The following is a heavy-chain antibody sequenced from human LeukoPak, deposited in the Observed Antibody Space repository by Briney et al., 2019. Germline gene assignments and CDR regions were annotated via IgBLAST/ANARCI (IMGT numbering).Heavy chain of an antibody. J-gene: IGHJ4*02. D-gene: IGHD2-15*01. CDR2: IRYDGSNK. CDR1: GFTFSSYG. CDR3: AKDSLGYCSGGSCYDFDY. V-gene: IGHV3-30*02. Sequence: GGSLRLSCAASGFTFSSYGMHWVRQAPGKGLEWVAFIRYDGSNKYYADSVKGRFTTSRDNSKNTLYLQMNSLRAEDTAVYYCAKDSLGYCSGGSCYDFDYWGQGTLVTVSS.